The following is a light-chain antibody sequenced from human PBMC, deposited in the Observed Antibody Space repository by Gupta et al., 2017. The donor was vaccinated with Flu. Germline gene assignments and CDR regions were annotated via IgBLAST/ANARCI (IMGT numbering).Light chain of an antibody. V-gene: IGKV4-1*01. CDR3: QQYYSVPWT. J-gene: IGKJ1*01. CDR2: WAS. Sequence: DLMRTQSLASLAVSLGERVIIYCESSQSVLYSSNNRNCLAWYQQKPGQPPKLLIYWASTLEAGVPERFSGSGSGTDFTLTISSLQAEDVAVYYGQQYYSVPWTFGQGTKMEVK. CDR1: QSVLYSSNNRNC.